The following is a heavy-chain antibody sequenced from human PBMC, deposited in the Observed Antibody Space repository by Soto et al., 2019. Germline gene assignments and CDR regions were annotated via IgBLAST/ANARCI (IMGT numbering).Heavy chain of an antibody. CDR2: IGVSGSST. CDR1: GSTFSRYA. V-gene: IGHV3-23*01. Sequence: QLLESGGGLVQPGGSLRLSCTASGSTFSRYALRWVRQAPGKGLEWVSGIGVSGSSTYYPDSPDSLNGRFTISRDKYKSTLYQQMNSLGAEDTALYYCTKINIMVRGVQLGMVVRVQGTTVTVPS. CDR3: TKINIMVRGVQLGMVV. J-gene: IGHJ6*02. D-gene: IGHD3-10*01.